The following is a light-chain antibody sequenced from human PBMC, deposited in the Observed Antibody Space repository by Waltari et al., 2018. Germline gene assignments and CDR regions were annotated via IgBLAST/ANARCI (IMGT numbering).Light chain of an antibody. J-gene: IGKJ1*01. CDR1: QSVSSSY. CDR3: QQYGSSRVT. Sequence: EIVLTQSPGTLSLSPGERATLSCRASQSVSSSYLAWYQQKHGQAPRLPIYGASSRATGIPDMFSGSGSGTDFTLTISRLEPEDFAVYYCQQYGSSRVTFGQGTKVEIK. CDR2: GAS. V-gene: IGKV3-20*01.